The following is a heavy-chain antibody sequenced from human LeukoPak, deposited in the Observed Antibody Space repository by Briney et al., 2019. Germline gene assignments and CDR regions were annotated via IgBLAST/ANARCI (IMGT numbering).Heavy chain of an antibody. CDR3: ARMYTYYYDTSGFYYWDY. CDR1: GFIFTNYN. Sequence: GGSLRLSCAASGFIFTNYNLNWVRLAPGKGLEWISSITSSSYMFYSDSVKGRFTISRDNTKNSLYLQMNSLRPEDTAVYYCARMYTYYYDTSGFYYWDYWGQGALVTVSS. J-gene: IGHJ4*02. D-gene: IGHD3-22*01. CDR2: ITSSSYM. V-gene: IGHV3-21*01.